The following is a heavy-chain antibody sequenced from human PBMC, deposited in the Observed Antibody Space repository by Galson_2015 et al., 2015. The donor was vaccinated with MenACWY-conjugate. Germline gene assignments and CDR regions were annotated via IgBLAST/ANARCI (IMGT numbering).Heavy chain of an antibody. Sequence: SLRLSCAASGFTFTGYEFNWVRQAPGKWLEWLSYISKSGSPIYYADSVKGRYTISRDNIKKSLFLEMNSLRAGDTGVYYCARVGTWIHQYFYYMDVWGKGTTVTVSS. J-gene: IGHJ6*03. CDR3: ARVGTWIHQYFYYMDV. CDR2: ISKSGSPI. D-gene: IGHD5-18*01. V-gene: IGHV3-48*03. CDR1: GFTFTGYE.